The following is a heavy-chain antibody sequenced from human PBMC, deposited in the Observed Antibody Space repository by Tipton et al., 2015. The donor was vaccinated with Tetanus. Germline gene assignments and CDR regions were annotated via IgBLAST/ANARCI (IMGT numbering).Heavy chain of an antibody. Sequence: QLVQSGAEVKKPGASVKVSCKASGYTFTSYYMHWVRQAPGQGLEWMGIINPSGGSTSYAQKFQGRVTMTRDTSTSTVYMELSSLRSEATAVYYCARVFIAVAGPNWFDPWGQGTLVTVSS. CDR3: ARVFIAVAGPNWFDP. J-gene: IGHJ5*02. V-gene: IGHV1-46*01. CDR2: INPSGGST. CDR1: GYTFTSYY. D-gene: IGHD6-19*01.